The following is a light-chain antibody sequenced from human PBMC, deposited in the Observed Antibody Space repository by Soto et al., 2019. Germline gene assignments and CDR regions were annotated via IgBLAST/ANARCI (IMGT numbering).Light chain of an antibody. Sequence: QSALTQPASVSGSPGQSITISCTGTSSDVGGYNSVSWYKQHPGKAPKLMIYDVSNRPSGVSNRFSGSKSGNTASLTISGLQAEDDADYYCSSYTSSSTLGVFGTGTKVTVL. V-gene: IGLV2-14*01. CDR2: DVS. CDR1: SSDVGGYNS. J-gene: IGLJ1*01. CDR3: SSYTSSSTLGV.